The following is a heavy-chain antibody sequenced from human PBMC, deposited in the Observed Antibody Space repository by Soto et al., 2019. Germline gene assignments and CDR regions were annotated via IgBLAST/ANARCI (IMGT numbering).Heavy chain of an antibody. D-gene: IGHD2-2*01. Sequence: GGSLRLSCAASGFTFCNYAMNWVRQAPGKGLEWVALISYDGSNKYYADSVKGRFTISRDSSKNTLYLQMNSLRAADTAVYYCGRCTSTSCHLGSDYWGQGTLVTVSS. CDR3: GRCTSTSCHLGSDY. J-gene: IGHJ4*02. CDR1: GFTFCNYA. CDR2: ISYDGSNK. V-gene: IGHV3-30-3*01.